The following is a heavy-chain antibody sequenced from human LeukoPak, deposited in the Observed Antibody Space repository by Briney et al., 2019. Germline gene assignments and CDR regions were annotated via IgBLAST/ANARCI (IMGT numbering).Heavy chain of an antibody. Sequence: SVKVSCKASGGTFSSYAISWVRQAPGQGLEWMGRIIPIFGTANYAQKFQGRVTITTDESTSTAYMELSSLRSEDTAVYYCASHSITMIVAIRAQYMDVWGKGTTVTVSS. CDR2: IIPIFGTA. J-gene: IGHJ6*03. D-gene: IGHD3-22*01. V-gene: IGHV1-69*05. CDR3: ASHSITMIVAIRAQYMDV. CDR1: GGTFSSYA.